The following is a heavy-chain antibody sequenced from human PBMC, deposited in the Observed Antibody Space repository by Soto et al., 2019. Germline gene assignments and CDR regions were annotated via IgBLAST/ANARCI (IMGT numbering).Heavy chain of an antibody. D-gene: IGHD3-22*01. Sequence: GGSLRLSCAASGFTFSSYDMHWVRQATGKXLEWVSAIGTAGDPYYPGSVKGRFTISRENAKNSLYLQMNSLRAGDTAVYYCARGGAYYYDSSGRYGMDVWGQGTTVTVSS. CDR1: GFTFSSYD. V-gene: IGHV3-13*05. CDR2: IGTAGDP. CDR3: ARGGAYYYDSSGRYGMDV. J-gene: IGHJ6*02.